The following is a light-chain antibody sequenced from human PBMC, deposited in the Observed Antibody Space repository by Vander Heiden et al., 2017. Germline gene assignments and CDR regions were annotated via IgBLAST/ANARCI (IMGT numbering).Light chain of an antibody. Sequence: DLQMTQSRSSLSASVRDSVTITCQASQDSSNYLNWYQQKPGKAPKLLIYDASNLETGVPARFSGSGSGTDFTFTISSLQPEDIATYYCQQCDNLPYTFGQGTKVEIK. CDR3: QQCDNLPYT. J-gene: IGKJ2*01. CDR2: DAS. V-gene: IGKV1-33*01. CDR1: QDSSNY.